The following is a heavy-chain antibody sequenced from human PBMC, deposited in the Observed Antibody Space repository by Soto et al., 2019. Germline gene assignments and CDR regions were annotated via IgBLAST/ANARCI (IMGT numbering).Heavy chain of an antibody. Sequence: PSETLSLTCTVSGGSISSSSYYWGWIRQPPGKGLEWIGSIYYTGSTYYNPSLQSRVTISIDTSKNQFSLKLTSVTAADTAVYYCARPTYYDSSGCQLPQRFDPWGQGTLVTVSS. CDR3: ARPTYYDSSGCQLPQRFDP. J-gene: IGHJ5*02. V-gene: IGHV4-39*01. D-gene: IGHD3-22*01. CDR2: IYYTGST. CDR1: GGSISSSSYY.